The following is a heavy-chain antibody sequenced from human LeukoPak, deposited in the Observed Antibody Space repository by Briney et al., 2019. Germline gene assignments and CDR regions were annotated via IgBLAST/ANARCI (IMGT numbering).Heavy chain of an antibody. CDR3: ARVGDYDAFDI. D-gene: IGHD4-17*01. J-gene: IGHJ3*02. Sequence: GGSLRLSCAASGFTFSSYDMHWVRQATGKGLEWVSAIGTAGDTYYPGSVKGRFTISRENAKNSLYLQMNSLRAGDTAVYYCARVGDYDAFDIRGQGTMVTVSS. V-gene: IGHV3-13*01. CDR2: IGTAGDT. CDR1: GFTFSSYD.